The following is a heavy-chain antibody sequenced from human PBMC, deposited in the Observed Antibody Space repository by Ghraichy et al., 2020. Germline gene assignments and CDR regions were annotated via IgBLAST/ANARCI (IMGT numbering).Heavy chain of an antibody. J-gene: IGHJ6*02. D-gene: IGHD2-15*01. V-gene: IGHV3-48*03. CDR2: ISSSGGTI. CDR1: GFTFSSYE. CDR3: ARQVCSGGSGYHYYYGMDV. Sequence: GGSLRLSCAASGFTFSSYEMNWVRQPPGKGLEWVSYISSSGGTIYYADSVKGRFTISRDNAKNSLYRQMNSLRAEETAVYYCARQVCSGGSGYHYYYGMDVWAQETTSTVS.